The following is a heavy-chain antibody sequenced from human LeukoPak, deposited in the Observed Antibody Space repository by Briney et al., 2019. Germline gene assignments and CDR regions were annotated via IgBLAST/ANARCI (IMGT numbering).Heavy chain of an antibody. CDR1: GYTFTSYY. CDR2: INPSGGST. V-gene: IGHV1-46*01. D-gene: IGHD5-18*01. Sequence: ASVKVSCKASGYTFTSYYIHWVRQAPGQGLEWMGIINPSGGSTTYAQKFQGRVTMTRDMSTSTVYMELSSLRSDDTAVYYCARVGIQLWSNPDYWGQGTLVTVSS. CDR3: ARVGIQLWSNPDY. J-gene: IGHJ4*02.